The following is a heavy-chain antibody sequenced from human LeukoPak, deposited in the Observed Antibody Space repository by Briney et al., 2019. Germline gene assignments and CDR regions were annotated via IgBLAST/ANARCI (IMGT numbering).Heavy chain of an antibody. J-gene: IGHJ3*02. CDR3: ARDRSSGNSYAFDI. V-gene: IGHV4-4*07. D-gene: IGHD4-23*01. CDR2: IYTSGST. CDR1: GGSISSYY. Sequence: SETLSLTCTVSGGSISSYYWSWIRQPAGKGLEWIGRIYTSGSTNYNPSLKSRVTMSVDTSKNQFSLKLSSETAADTAVYYCARDRSSGNSYAFDIWGQGTMVTVSS.